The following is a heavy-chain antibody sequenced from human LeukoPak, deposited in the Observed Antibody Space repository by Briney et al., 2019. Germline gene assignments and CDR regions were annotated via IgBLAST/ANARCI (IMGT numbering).Heavy chain of an antibody. CDR2: ISSNGGST. J-gene: IGHJ4*02. CDR3: ARVSRYSSSWYDY. CDR1: GFTFSSYW. D-gene: IGHD6-13*01. Sequence: GGSLRLSCAASGFTFSSYWMSWVRQAPGKGLEYVSAISSNGGSTYYANSVKGRFTISRDNSKNTLYLQMGSLRAEDMAVYYCARVSRYSSSWYDYWGQGTLVTVSS. V-gene: IGHV3-64*01.